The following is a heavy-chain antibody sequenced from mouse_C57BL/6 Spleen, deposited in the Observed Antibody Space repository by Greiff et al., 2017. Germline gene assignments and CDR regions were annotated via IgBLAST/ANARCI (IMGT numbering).Heavy chain of an antibody. V-gene: IGHV1-26*01. CDR2: INPNNGGT. CDR3: ARKNSNYFDY. J-gene: IGHJ2*01. Sequence: EVQLQQSGPELVKPGASVKISCKASGFKFNDYYMNWVKQSHGKSLEWIGDINPNNGGTDYNQKFQGKATFTVDKSSSTAYMELRSLTSEDSAVYYCARKNSNYFDYRGQGTTLTVSS. CDR1: GFKFNDYY. D-gene: IGHD2-5*01.